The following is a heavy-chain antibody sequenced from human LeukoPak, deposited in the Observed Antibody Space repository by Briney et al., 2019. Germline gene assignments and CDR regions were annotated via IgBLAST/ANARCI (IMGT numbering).Heavy chain of an antibody. CDR1: GYPFNTHW. CDR3: ARTYCSGGGCLGSFDY. J-gene: IGHJ4*01. D-gene: IGHD2-15*01. V-gene: IGHV5-51*01. Sequence: GGSLQISCKGSGYPFNTHWIGGVRQVPGKGLEWMGIIYPGDSNTRYSPSFQGQVTISVDKSITTAYLQWTTLKASDTAMYYCARTYCSGGGCLGSFDYWGHGTLVTVSS. CDR2: IYPGDSNT.